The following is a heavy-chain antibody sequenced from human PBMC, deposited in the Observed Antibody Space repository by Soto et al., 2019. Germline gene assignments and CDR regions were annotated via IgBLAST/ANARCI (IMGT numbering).Heavy chain of an antibody. Sequence: SETLSLTCTVSGGSISSTSYYWGWIRQPPGKGLEWIASIYYSGSSYYNTSLKSRVTISVDTSKSQFTLKLRSVTAADTAVYYCARHHLQLGVGYWGQGTRVTVSS. CDR1: GGSISSTSYY. D-gene: IGHD5-18*01. CDR2: IYYSGSS. J-gene: IGHJ4*02. V-gene: IGHV4-39*01. CDR3: ARHHLQLGVGY.